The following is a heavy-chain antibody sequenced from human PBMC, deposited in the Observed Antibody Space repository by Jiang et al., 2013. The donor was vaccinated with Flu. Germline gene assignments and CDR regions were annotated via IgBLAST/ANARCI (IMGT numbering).Heavy chain of an antibody. Sequence: VQLVESGAEVKKPGASVKVSCKASGYTFTSYYMHWVRQAPGQGLEWMGIINPSGGSTSYAQKFQGRVTMTRDTSMSTVYMELSSLRSEDTAVYYCARVIGRSGDAYAFDIVGPRDNGHRLF. V-gene: IGHV1-46*01. CDR2: INPSGGST. D-gene: IGHD2-21*02. J-gene: IGHJ3*02. CDR3: ARVIGRSGDAYAFDI. CDR1: GYTFTSYY.